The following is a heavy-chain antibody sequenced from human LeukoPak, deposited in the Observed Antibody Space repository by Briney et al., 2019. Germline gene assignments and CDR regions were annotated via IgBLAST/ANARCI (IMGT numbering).Heavy chain of an antibody. V-gene: IGHV3-11*01. CDR2: ISSSGSTI. J-gene: IGHJ4*02. Sequence: GGSLRLSCAASGFTFSDYYMSWIRQAPGKGLEWVSYISSSGSTIYYADSVKGRFTISRDNAKNSLYLQMNSLRAEDAAVYYCARDSGREYDSSGYYYIHLDYWGQGTLVTVSS. CDR1: GFTFSDYY. D-gene: IGHD3-22*01. CDR3: ARDSGREYDSSGYYYIHLDY.